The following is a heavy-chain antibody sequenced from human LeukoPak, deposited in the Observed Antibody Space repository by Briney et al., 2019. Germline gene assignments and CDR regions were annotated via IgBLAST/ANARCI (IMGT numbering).Heavy chain of an antibody. Sequence: GGSLRLPRAFSGFIFSIYSMNWVRQAPGKGLEWVSSISSASGYTYSADSVKGRFTISRDNAKNSLYLQLNSLRAEDTAVYYCARDYSDTGSFDIWGQGTMVTVSS. J-gene: IGHJ3*02. CDR3: ARDYSDTGSFDI. D-gene: IGHD2-21*01. CDR1: GFIFSIYS. V-gene: IGHV3-21*06. CDR2: ISSASGYT.